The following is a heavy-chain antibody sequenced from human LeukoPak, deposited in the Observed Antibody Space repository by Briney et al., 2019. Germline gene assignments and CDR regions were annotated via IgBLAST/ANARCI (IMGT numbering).Heavy chain of an antibody. Sequence: GGSLRLSCAASGFTFSSYGMHWVRQAPGKGLKWVAVISYDGSNKYYADSVKGRFTISRDNSKNTLYLQMNSLRAEDTAVYYCAKDNSGWFDPWGQGTLVTVSS. CDR2: ISYDGSNK. CDR1: GFTFSSYG. D-gene: IGHD6-19*01. CDR3: AKDNSGWFDP. V-gene: IGHV3-30*18. J-gene: IGHJ5*02.